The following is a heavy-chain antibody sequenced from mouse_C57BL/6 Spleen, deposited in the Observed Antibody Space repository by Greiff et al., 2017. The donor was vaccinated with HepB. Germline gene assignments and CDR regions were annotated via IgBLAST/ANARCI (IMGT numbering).Heavy chain of an antibody. Sequence: EVHLVESGPGLVKPSQSLSLTCSVTGYSITSGYYWTWIRQFPGNKLEWMGYISYDGSHNYNPSLKNRISITRDTSKNQFFLKLNSVTTEDTATYYCATTTVVPFAYWGQGTLVTVSA. D-gene: IGHD1-1*01. J-gene: IGHJ3*01. CDR3: ATTTVVPFAY. V-gene: IGHV3-6*01. CDR2: ISYDGSH. CDR1: GYSITSGYY.